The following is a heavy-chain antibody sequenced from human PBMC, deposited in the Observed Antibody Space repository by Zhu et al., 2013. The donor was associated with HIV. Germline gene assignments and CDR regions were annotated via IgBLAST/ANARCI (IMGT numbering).Heavy chain of an antibody. Sequence: QVQLVQSGAEVQKPGASVKVSCEASGYTFSSFDINWVRQAAGQGLEWMGWMNPNSGNTGYAQKFQGRLTMTRTTSMNTTYMELSSLRSEDTAVYYCARAKADLDAYGDAFDIWGQGTMVTVSS. D-gene: IGHD4-17*01. J-gene: IGHJ3*02. CDR3: ARAKADLDAYGDAFDI. V-gene: IGHV1-8*01. CDR1: GYTFSSFD. CDR2: MNPNSGNT.